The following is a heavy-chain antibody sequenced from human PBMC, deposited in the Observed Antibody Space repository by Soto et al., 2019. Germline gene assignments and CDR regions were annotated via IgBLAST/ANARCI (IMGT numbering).Heavy chain of an antibody. J-gene: IGHJ6*02. V-gene: IGHV3-23*01. D-gene: IGHD1-26*01. CDR1: GFTFSNYA. CDR3: ASPAREDTVHYYGLAV. CDR2: ISGSGGTT. Sequence: GGSLGLSCAASGFTFSNYAMNWVRQAPGKGLEWVSAISGSGGTTYYGDSVKGRFTISRDNFRNTLYLQMNSLRVDDTAVYYCASPAREDTVHYYGLAVSAQGTTDPVSS.